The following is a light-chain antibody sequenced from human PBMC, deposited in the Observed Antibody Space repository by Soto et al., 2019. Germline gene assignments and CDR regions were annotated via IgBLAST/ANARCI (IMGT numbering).Light chain of an antibody. CDR1: NSNIGSDYG. V-gene: IGLV1-40*01. CDR2: GNS. CDR3: QSYDRSLRACV. Sequence: QSVLTQPPSVSGAPGQRVTISCTGTNSNIGSDYGVHWYQQFPGTAPKLLIYGNSNRPSGVPDRFSGSKSGTSASLAITGLQAEDEAGYYCQSYDRSLRACVFGTGTKLTVL. J-gene: IGLJ1*01.